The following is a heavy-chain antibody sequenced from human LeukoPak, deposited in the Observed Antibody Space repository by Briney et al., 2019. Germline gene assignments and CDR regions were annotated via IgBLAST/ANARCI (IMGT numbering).Heavy chain of an antibody. CDR3: ARVMTTVRSPYYYYMDV. V-gene: IGHV4-4*07. CDR2: IYTSGST. Sequence: SETLSLTCTVSGDSISSFYWSWIRQPAGKGLEWIGRIYTSGSTNYNPSLKSRVTISVDTSKNQFSLKLSSVTAADTAVYYCARVMTTVRSPYYYYMDVWGKGTTVTISS. J-gene: IGHJ6*03. CDR1: GDSISSFY. D-gene: IGHD4-17*01.